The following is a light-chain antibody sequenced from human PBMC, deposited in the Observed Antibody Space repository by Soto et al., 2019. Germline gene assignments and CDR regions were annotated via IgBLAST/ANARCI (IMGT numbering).Light chain of an antibody. Sequence: DIQMTQSPSAMSASVGDRVTITCRASQGISNYLAWFQQKPGKVPKRLIYGASSLQSGVPSRFSGSGSGTDFTLTISSLQPEDCAIYFCQQANSFPITFGQGTRLEIK. CDR2: GAS. CDR1: QGISNY. V-gene: IGKV1-17*03. J-gene: IGKJ5*01. CDR3: QQANSFPIT.